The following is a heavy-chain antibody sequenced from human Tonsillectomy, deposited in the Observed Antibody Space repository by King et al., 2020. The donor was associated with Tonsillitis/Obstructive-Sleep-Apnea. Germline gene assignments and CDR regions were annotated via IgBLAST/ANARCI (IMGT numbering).Heavy chain of an antibody. D-gene: IGHD2-8*01. CDR3: ATEGNGAPAT. V-gene: IGHV1-3*01. J-gene: IGHJ4*02. Sequence: QLVQSGAEVKKPGASVKVSCKASGYNFATYVMLWMRQAPGERLEWMGWINGGYDHATLSQKFQGRVTINWDTSATTSYMELSSLRSEDTGVYYCATEGNGAPATWGRGTLVTVAS. CDR1: GYNFATYV. CDR2: INGGYDHA.